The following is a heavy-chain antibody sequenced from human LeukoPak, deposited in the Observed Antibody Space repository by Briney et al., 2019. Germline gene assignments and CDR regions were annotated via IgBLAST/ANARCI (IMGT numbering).Heavy chain of an antibody. CDR1: GFTFSSYS. CDR3: ARVSSSTSCYTD. Sequence: GGSLRLSCAASGFTFSSYSMNWVRQAPGKGLEWVSSISSSSSYIYCADSVKGRFTISRDNAKNSLYLQMNSLRAEDTAVYYCARVSSSTSCYTDWGQGTLVTVSS. J-gene: IGHJ4*02. D-gene: IGHD2-2*02. CDR2: ISSSSSYI. V-gene: IGHV3-21*01.